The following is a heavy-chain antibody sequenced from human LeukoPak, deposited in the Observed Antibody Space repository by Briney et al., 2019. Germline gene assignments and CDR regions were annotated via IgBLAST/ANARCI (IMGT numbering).Heavy chain of an antibody. J-gene: IGHJ4*02. V-gene: IGHV4-34*01. CDR1: GGSFSGYY. CDR3: ARVAYGDYYFDY. D-gene: IGHD4-17*01. CDR2: INHSGST. Sequence: SETLSLTCAVYGGSFSGYYWSWIRQPPGKGLEWIGEINHSGSTNYNPSLKSRVTISVDTSKNQFSLKLSSGTAADTAVYYCARVAYGDYYFDYWAREPWSPSPQ.